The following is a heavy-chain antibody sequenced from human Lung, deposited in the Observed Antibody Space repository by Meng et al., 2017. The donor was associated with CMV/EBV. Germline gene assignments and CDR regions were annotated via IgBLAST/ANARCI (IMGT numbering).Heavy chain of an antibody. Sequence: KAYGYTITSDGSTWGRQAPGQGMEGMGWISSQNDNKNYAQKVQGRVTMTTDTSTSIAYMELRSLRSDDTAVYYCARETQVGAFDIWGQGTKVTVSS. CDR1: GYTITSDG. V-gene: IGHV1-18*01. J-gene: IGHJ3*02. CDR2: ISSQNDNK. D-gene: IGHD3-16*01. CDR3: ARETQVGAFDI.